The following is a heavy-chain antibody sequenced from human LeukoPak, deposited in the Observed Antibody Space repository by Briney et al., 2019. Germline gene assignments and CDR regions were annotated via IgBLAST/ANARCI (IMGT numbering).Heavy chain of an antibody. CDR2: IYHSGST. CDR3: ARDSYYDNARGAFDI. V-gene: IGHV4-30-2*01. J-gene: IGHJ3*02. Sequence: PSQTLSLTCAVSGGSISSGGYSWSWIRQPPGKGLEWIGYIYHSGSTYYNPSLKSRVTISVDRSKNQFSLKLSSVTAADTAVYYCARDSYYDNARGAFDIWGQGTMVTVSS. D-gene: IGHD3-22*01. CDR1: GGSISSGGYS.